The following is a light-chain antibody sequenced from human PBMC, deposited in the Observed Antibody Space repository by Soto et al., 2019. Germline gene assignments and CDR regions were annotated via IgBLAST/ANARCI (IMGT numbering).Light chain of an antibody. CDR2: ETS. CDR3: QQRSSWTRT. Sequence: EIVLTQSPATLSLSPGERATLSCRASQSVGSYLTWYQQKPGQAPRLLIYETSKRATGIPARFSGSGSGTVFTLTSSSLEPEDFAVYYCQQRSSWTRTFGQGTKMDIK. V-gene: IGKV3-11*01. J-gene: IGKJ1*01. CDR1: QSVGSY.